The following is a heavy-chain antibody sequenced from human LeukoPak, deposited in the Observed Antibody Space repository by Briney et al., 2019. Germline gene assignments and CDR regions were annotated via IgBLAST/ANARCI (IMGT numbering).Heavy chain of an antibody. CDR2: IYYSGST. Sequence: TLSLTCTVSGGSISSGGYYWSWIRQHPGKGLEWIGYIYYSGSTYYNPSLKSRVTIPVDTSKNQFSLKLSSVTAADTAVYYCVSGEMATEKDAFDIWGQGTMVTVSS. CDR1: GGSISSGGYY. CDR3: VSGEMATEKDAFDI. J-gene: IGHJ3*02. D-gene: IGHD5-24*01. V-gene: IGHV4-31*03.